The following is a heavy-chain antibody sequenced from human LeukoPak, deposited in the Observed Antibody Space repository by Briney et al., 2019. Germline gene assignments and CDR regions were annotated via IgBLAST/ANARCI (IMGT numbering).Heavy chain of an antibody. D-gene: IGHD3-22*01. Sequence: PSETLSLTCTVSGGSISSYYWSWIRQPPGKGLEWIGYIYHSGSTNYNPSLKSRVTISVDTSKNQFSLKLSSVTAADTAVYYCARAHYYDSRAFDIWGQGTMVTVSS. CDR2: IYHSGST. CDR1: GGSISSYY. V-gene: IGHV4-59*01. J-gene: IGHJ3*02. CDR3: ARAHYYDSRAFDI.